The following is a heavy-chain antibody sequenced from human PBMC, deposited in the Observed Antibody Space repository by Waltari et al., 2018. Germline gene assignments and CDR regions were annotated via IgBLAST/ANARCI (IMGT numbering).Heavy chain of an antibody. CDR2: INPNSGGT. J-gene: IGHJ3*02. Sequence: QVQLVQSGAEVKKPGASVKVSCKASGYTFTGYYMHWVRQAPGQGLEWLGWINPNSGGTNYAQKFQGRVTMTRDTSISTDYMELSRLRSDDTAVYYCARDLGMVRGKRSAFDIWGQGTMVTVSS. CDR1: GYTFTGYY. D-gene: IGHD3-10*01. V-gene: IGHV1-2*02. CDR3: ARDLGMVRGKRSAFDI.